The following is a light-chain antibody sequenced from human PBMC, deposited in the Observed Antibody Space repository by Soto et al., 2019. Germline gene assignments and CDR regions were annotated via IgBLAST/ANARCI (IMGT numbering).Light chain of an antibody. CDR3: QQYGSSSTRT. J-gene: IGKJ1*01. V-gene: IGKV3-20*01. CDR1: QCFSSPY. CDR2: GEX. Sequence: IGLTQSPCTLSLSPGESATLSCRASQCFSSPYLAWDAQKPGQATRLLXXGEXSRATGIPERFSGSGSGKDFALILSRMEPEYFAGYYCQQYGSSSTRTFGQGTKVDIK.